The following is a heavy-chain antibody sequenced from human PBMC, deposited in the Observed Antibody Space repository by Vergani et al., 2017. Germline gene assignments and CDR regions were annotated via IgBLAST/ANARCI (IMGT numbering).Heavy chain of an antibody. CDR3: ARGAAAPFPWDV. Sequence: QLQLQESGPGLVTPSQTLSLTCSVSGASINSGGYSWSWIRQPPGKGLEWIGYIYHSGHNYYNPSLKSRVTISVDRSKNQFSLKLSSVTAADTAVYYCARGAAAPFPWDVWGKGTTVTVSS. CDR2: IYHSGHN. V-gene: IGHV4-30-2*01. D-gene: IGHD6-13*01. CDR1: GASINSGGYS. J-gene: IGHJ6*03.